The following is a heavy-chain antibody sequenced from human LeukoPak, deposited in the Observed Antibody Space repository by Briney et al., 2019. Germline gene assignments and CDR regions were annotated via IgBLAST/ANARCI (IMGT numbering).Heavy chain of an antibody. D-gene: IGHD5-18*01. CDR1: GGSFSGYY. J-gene: IGHJ6*02. CDR3: ARVRYSYGYGGSYYYYGMDV. CDR2: INHSGST. V-gene: IGHV4-34*01. Sequence: SETLSLTCAVYGGSFSGYYWSWIRQPPGKGLEWIGEINHSGSTNYNPSLKSRVTISVDTSENQFSLKLSSVTAADTAVYYCARVRYSYGYGGSYYYYGMDVWGQGTTVTVSS.